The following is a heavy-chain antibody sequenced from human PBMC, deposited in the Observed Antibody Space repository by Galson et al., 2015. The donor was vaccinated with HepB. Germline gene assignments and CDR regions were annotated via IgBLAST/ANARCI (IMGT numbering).Heavy chain of an antibody. V-gene: IGHV1-18*01. CDR1: GYTFTSYG. J-gene: IGHJ4*02. Sequence: SVKVSCKASGYTFTSYGISWVRQAPGQGLEWMGWISAYNGNTNYAQKLQGRVTMTTDTSTSTAYMELSSLRSEDTAVYYCARERADYYDSSGYSDYWGQGTLVTVSS. CDR3: ARERADYYDSSGYSDY. CDR2: ISAYNGNT. D-gene: IGHD3-22*01.